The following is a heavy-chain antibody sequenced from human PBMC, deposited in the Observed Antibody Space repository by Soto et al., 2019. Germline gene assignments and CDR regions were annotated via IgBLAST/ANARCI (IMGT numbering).Heavy chain of an antibody. CDR1: GGSISSGDYY. CDR3: ARASYSSISARYYFDY. D-gene: IGHD6-13*01. J-gene: IGHJ4*02. V-gene: IGHV4-30-4*01. CDR2: IYYSGST. Sequence: PSETLSLTCTVSGGSISSGDYYWSWIRQPPGKGLEWIGYIYYSGSTYYNPSLKSRVTISVDTSKNRFSLKLSSVTAADTAVYYCARASYSSISARYYFDYWGQGTLVTVSS.